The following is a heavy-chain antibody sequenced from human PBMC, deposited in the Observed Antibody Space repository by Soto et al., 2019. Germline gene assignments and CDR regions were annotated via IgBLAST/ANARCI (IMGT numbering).Heavy chain of an antibody. CDR2: ISYVGSNK. Sequence: QVQLVESGGGVVQPGRSLRLSCAASGFTFSSYAMHWVRQAPGKGLEWVAVISYVGSNKYYADSVKGRFTISRDNSKNTLYLQMNSLRAEDTAVYYCARDLGDPIVVVTAYSWFDPWGQGTLVTVSS. CDR3: ARDLGDPIVVVTAYSWFDP. V-gene: IGHV3-30-3*01. CDR1: GFTFSSYA. D-gene: IGHD2-21*02. J-gene: IGHJ5*02.